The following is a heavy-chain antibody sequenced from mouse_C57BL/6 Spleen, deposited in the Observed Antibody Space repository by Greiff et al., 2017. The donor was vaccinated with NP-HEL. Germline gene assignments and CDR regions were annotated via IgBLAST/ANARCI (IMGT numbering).Heavy chain of an antibody. CDR1: GYTFTDYE. J-gene: IGHJ1*03. D-gene: IGHD2-2*01. Sequence: QVQLQQSGAELVRPGASVTLSCKASGYTFTDYEMPWVKQTPVHGLEWIGAIDPETGGTAYNQKLKGKAILTADTSSSTAYMELRSLTSEDSAVYYCTRYGTRDGYDEDCYFDVWGTGTTVTVSS. V-gene: IGHV1-15*01. CDR2: IDPETGGT. CDR3: TRYGTRDGYDEDCYFDV.